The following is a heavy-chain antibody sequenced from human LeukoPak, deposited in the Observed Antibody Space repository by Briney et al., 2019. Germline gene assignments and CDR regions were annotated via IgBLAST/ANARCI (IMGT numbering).Heavy chain of an antibody. CDR1: GFTFSSYA. Sequence: TGGSLRLSCAASGFTFSSYAMSWVRQAPGKGLEWVSAISGSGGSTYYADSVKGRFIISRDNSKNTLYLQMNSLRAEDTAVYYCAKVYMTTVTTDYWGQGTLVTVSS. CDR3: AKVYMTTVTTDY. J-gene: IGHJ4*02. V-gene: IGHV3-23*01. D-gene: IGHD4-17*01. CDR2: ISGSGGST.